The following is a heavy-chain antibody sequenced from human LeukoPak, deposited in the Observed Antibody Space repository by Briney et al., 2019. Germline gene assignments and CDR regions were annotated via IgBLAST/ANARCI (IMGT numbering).Heavy chain of an antibody. V-gene: IGHV4-61*08. J-gene: IGHJ6*02. CDR1: GGSISSGGYY. Sequence: SETLSLTCTVSGGSISSGGYYWSWIRQPPGKGLEWIGYIYYSGSTNYNPSLKSRVTISVDTSKNQFSLKLSSVTAADTAVYYCVGSYYGSGSYLNGIPYYYYGMDVWGQGTTVTVSS. CDR3: VGSYYGSGSYLNGIPYYYYGMDV. CDR2: IYYSGST. D-gene: IGHD3-10*01.